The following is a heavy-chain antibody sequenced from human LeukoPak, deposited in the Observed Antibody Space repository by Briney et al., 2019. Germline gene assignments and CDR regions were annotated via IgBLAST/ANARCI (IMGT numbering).Heavy chain of an antibody. Sequence: ASVKVSCKASGYTFTSYGISWVRQAPGQGLEWMGWISAYNGNTNYAQKPQGRVTMTTDTSTSTAYMELRSLRSDDTAVYYCARVGDYDYVWGSYRYGQVFDYWGQGTLVTVSS. J-gene: IGHJ4*02. CDR3: ARVGDYDYVWGSYRYGQVFDY. D-gene: IGHD3-16*02. CDR2: ISAYNGNT. CDR1: GYTFTSYG. V-gene: IGHV1-18*01.